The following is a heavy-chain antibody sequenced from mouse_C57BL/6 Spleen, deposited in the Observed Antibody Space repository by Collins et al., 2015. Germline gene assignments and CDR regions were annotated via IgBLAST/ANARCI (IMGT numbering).Heavy chain of an antibody. CDR1: GYTFTSYW. D-gene: IGHD3-2*02. J-gene: IGHJ2*01. CDR2: IDPSDSET. CDR3: ARDNSGAEYFDY. Sequence: QVQLQQPGAELVRPGSSVKPSCKASGYTFTSYWMHWVKQRPIQGLEWIGNIDPSDSETHYNQKFKDKATLTVDKSSSTAYMQLSSLTSEDSAVYFCARDNSGAEYFDYWGQGTTLTVSS. V-gene: IGHV1-52*01.